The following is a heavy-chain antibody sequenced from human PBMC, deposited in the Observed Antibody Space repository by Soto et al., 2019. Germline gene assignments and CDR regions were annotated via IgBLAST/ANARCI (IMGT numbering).Heavy chain of an antibody. CDR2: IYYSGST. V-gene: IGHV4-31*03. CDR1: GGSISSGGYY. J-gene: IGHJ4*02. D-gene: IGHD1-20*01. CDR3: ARFIPGTGSDY. Sequence: QVQLQESGPGLVKPSQTLSLTCTVSGGSISSGGYYWSWIRQHPGKGLEWIGYIYYSGSTYYNPSLKRRVTISVDSSKNQFSLKLSSVTAADTAVYYCARFIPGTGSDYWGQGTLVTVSS.